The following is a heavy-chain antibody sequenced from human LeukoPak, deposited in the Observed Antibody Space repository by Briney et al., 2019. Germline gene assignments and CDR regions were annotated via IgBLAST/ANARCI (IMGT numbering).Heavy chain of an antibody. CDR3: ARGSGYYYVSSGELDF. V-gene: IGHV1-2*02. D-gene: IGHD3-22*01. Sequence: ASVKVSCKASGYTFTGYYMHWVRQAPGQGLEWMGWINPNSGGTNYAQKFQGRVTMTRDTSISTAYMEMRRLRYDDTAVYYCARGSGYYYVSSGELDFWGQGTLVTVSS. J-gene: IGHJ4*02. CDR1: GYTFTGYY. CDR2: INPNSGGT.